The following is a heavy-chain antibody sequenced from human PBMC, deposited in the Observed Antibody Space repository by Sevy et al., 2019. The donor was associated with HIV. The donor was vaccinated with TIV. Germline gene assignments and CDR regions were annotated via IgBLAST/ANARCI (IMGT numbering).Heavy chain of an antibody. J-gene: IGHJ4*02. CDR1: GFTFSDYY. CDR2: ISSSGSTI. Sequence: GGSLRLSCAASGFTFSDYYMSWIRQAPGKGLEWVSYISSSGSTIYYADSVKGRFTISRDNAKNSLYLQMNSLRAEDTAVYYCARDNPDTAMVPYFDYWGQRTLVTVSS. V-gene: IGHV3-11*01. CDR3: ARDNPDTAMVPYFDY. D-gene: IGHD5-18*01.